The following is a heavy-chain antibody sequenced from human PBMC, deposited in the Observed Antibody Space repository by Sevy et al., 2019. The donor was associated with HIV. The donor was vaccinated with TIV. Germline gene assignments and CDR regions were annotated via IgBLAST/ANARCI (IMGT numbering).Heavy chain of an antibody. CDR2: IGTLHDT. CDR1: GFTFSRYD. J-gene: IGHJ3*02. Sequence: GGSLRLSCTASGFTFSRYDMYWVRQVTGKGLEWVAAIGTLHDTFYADSVKGRFTISRESATQSLFLQMNSLRVGDTAVYYCARGQSGNGPGPDDAFDIWGQGTMVTVSS. CDR3: ARGQSGNGPGPDDAFDI. V-gene: IGHV3-13*01. D-gene: IGHD3-10*01.